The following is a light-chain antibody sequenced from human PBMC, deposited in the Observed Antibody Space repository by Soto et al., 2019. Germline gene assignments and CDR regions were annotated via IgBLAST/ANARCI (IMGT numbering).Light chain of an antibody. J-gene: IGLJ1*01. V-gene: IGLV2-14*01. CDR2: EVS. CDR1: SSDVGGYNY. CDR3: SSYTSSSSYV. Sequence: QSVLTQPASVSGSPGQSVTISCTGTSSDVGGYNYVSWYQQHPSKAPKLMIYEVSNRPSGVSNRFSGSKSGNTASPTISVLQAEDEADYYCSSYTSSSSYVFGTGTKVTVL.